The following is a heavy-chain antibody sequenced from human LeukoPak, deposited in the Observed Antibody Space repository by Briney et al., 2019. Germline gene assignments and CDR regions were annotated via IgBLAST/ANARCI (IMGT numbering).Heavy chain of an antibody. Sequence: PSETLSLTCTVSGGSISTYYWSWIRQPPGKGLEWIGYSYYGVSTNYNPSLKSRVTISMDTSKNQFSLNLNSVTAADTAMYYCARHAGGGNTALDYWGQGTLVTVSS. V-gene: IGHV4-59*08. CDR2: SYYGVST. D-gene: IGHD5-18*01. J-gene: IGHJ4*02. CDR3: ARHAGGGNTALDY. CDR1: GGSISTYY.